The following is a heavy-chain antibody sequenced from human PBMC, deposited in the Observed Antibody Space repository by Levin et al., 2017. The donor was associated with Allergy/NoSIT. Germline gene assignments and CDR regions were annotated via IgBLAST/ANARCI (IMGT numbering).Heavy chain of an antibody. V-gene: IGHV3-30-3*01. CDR3: TRRDRVGGDHDCGKDV. D-gene: IGHD1-26*01. Sequence: PGGSLRLSCAASGFIFKDHAMHWVRQAPGKGLEWVAIISYDASYMDYADSVKGRFTISKDDGENTLYLQMNSLSSKDTAVYYCTRRDRVGGDHDCGKDVWGQGTTVIVSS. CDR1: GFIFKDHA. J-gene: IGHJ6*02. CDR2: ISYDASYM.